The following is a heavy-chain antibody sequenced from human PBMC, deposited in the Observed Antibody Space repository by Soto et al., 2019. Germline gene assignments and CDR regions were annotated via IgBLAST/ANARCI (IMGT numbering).Heavy chain of an antibody. V-gene: IGHV3-30-3*01. CDR3: GPPRAEWELLLGSLDY. J-gene: IGHJ4*02. CDR1: GFTFSSYA. Sequence: GGSLRLSCAASGFTFSSYAMHWVRQAPGKGLEWVAVISYDGSNKYYADSVKGRFTISRDNSKNTLYLQMNSLRAEDTDVYYWGPPRAEWELLLGSLDYGGQGTLVTVSS. CDR2: ISYDGSNK. D-gene: IGHD1-26*01.